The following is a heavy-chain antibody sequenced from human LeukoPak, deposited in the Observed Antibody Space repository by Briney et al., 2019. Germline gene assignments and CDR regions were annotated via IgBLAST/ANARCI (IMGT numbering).Heavy chain of an antibody. D-gene: IGHD2-8*02. CDR1: GFTLSSYW. J-gene: IGHJ6*03. CDR2: INSDGNSS. V-gene: IGHV3-74*01. Sequence: GGSLRLSCAASGFTLSSYWMHWVRQAPGKGLVWVSNINSDGNSSNYADSVKGRFTISRDNAKNTVYLQMNNLRADDTAVYYCARDFWEIIVTGGYYNYYYMDVWGKGTTVTVSS. CDR3: ARDFWEIIVTGGYYNYYYMDV.